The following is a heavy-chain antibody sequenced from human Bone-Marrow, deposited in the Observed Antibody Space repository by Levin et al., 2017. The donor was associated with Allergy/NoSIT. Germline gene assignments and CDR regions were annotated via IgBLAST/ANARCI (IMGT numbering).Heavy chain of an antibody. J-gene: IGHJ4*02. CDR2: ITDGGDRT. CDR3: AKVAPSDGNYDILTGWDN. D-gene: IGHD3-9*01. Sequence: QPGGSLRLSCAASGFNFNTYAMSWVRQAPGKGLEWVASITDGGDRTFYADSLKGRMVISRDNSKDTVYLHMSSLRAEDTARYYCAKVAPSDGNYDILTGWDNWGQGTLVTVSS. CDR1: GFNFNTYA. V-gene: IGHV3-23*01.